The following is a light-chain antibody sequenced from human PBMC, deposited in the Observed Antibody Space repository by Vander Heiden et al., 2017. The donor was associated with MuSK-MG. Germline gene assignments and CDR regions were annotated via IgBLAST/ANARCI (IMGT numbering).Light chain of an antibody. CDR1: QSVSSSY. V-gene: IGKV3-20*01. CDR2: SAS. Sequence: EIVLTQSPGTLSLSPGERATLSCRASQSVSSSYLACYQQKPGQAPRLLIYSASSRATGIPDRFSGRGSGTDFTLSISRLEPEDFAVYYCQQDDSSLWTFGQGTKVESK. J-gene: IGKJ1*01. CDR3: QQDDSSLWT.